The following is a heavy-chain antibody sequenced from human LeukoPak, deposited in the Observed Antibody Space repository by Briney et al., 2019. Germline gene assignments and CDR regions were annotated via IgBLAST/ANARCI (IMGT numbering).Heavy chain of an antibody. CDR3: AKGPGIAAAAPTGNWFDP. CDR1: GFTFSNHG. V-gene: IGHV3-23*01. D-gene: IGHD6-13*01. J-gene: IGHJ5*02. Sequence: PGGSLRLSCAASGFTFSNHGMNWVRQAPGKGLEWVSGISPSGDITYYADSVKGRFTISRDNSKNTLYLEVISLTAEDTAVYYCAKGPGIAAAAPTGNWFDPWGQGTLVTVSS. CDR2: ISPSGDIT.